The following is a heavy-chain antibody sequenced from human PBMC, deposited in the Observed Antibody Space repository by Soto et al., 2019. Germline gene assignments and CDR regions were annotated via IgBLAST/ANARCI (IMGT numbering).Heavy chain of an antibody. V-gene: IGHV4-31*03. Sequence: QVQLQESGPGLVKPSQTLSLTCTVSGGSISSGDYYWSWIRQHPGKGLEWIGYIYYSGSTSYNPSLKSRVTKSVDTSKNQFSLKLSSVTAADTAVYYCARWWSGSRQGFDPWGQGTLVTVSS. D-gene: IGHD3-3*01. CDR2: IYYSGST. J-gene: IGHJ5*02. CDR3: ARWWSGSRQGFDP. CDR1: GGSISSGDYY.